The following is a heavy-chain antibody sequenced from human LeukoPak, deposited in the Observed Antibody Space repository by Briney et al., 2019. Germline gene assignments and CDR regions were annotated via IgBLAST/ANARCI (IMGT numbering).Heavy chain of an antibody. Sequence: PGGSLRLSCAASGFTFSSYAMSWVRQAPGKGLEWVSAISGSGGSTYYADSVKGRFTISRDSSKNTLYLQMNSLRAEDTAVYYCAKDTRRGLYYDSSGSLDYWGQGTLVTVSS. D-gene: IGHD3-22*01. V-gene: IGHV3-23*01. CDR3: AKDTRRGLYYDSSGSLDY. CDR1: GFTFSSYA. J-gene: IGHJ4*02. CDR2: ISGSGGST.